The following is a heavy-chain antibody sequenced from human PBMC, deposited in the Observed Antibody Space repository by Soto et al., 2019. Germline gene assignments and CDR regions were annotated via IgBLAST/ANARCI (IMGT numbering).Heavy chain of an antibody. CDR1: GGSISSGDYY. CDR3: ARDLLDYGDLTSYFDY. D-gene: IGHD4-17*01. Sequence: QVQLQESGPGLVKPSQTLSLTCTVSGGSISSGDYYWSWIRQPPGKGLAWIGYIYYSGSTYYNPSLKSRVTISVDTSKTQCSLKLSSVTAADTAVYYCARDLLDYGDLTSYFDYWGQGTLVTVSS. V-gene: IGHV4-30-4*01. CDR2: IYYSGST. J-gene: IGHJ4*02.